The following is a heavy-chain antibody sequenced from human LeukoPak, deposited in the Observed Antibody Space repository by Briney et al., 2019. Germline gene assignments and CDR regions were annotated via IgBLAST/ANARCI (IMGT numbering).Heavy chain of an antibody. Sequence: GASVKVSCKASGYTFTGYYMHWVRQAPGQGLEWMGWISAYNGNTNYAQKLQGRVTMTTDTSTSTAYMELRSLRSDDTAVYYCARVYYDILTGYYIDYWGQGTLVTVSS. CDR2: ISAYNGNT. D-gene: IGHD3-9*01. CDR3: ARVYYDILTGYYIDY. V-gene: IGHV1-18*04. J-gene: IGHJ4*02. CDR1: GYTFTGYY.